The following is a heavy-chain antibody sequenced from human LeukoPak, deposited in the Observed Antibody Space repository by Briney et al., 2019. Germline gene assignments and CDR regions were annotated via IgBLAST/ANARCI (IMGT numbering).Heavy chain of an antibody. V-gene: IGHV3-48*02. J-gene: IGHJ4*02. CDR2: ITESSSTI. D-gene: IGHD6-25*01. CDR3: ARDSGIDS. Sequence: PGGSLRLSCAASGFTFSIYSMTWVRQAPGKGLEWVSYITESSSTIYYADSVKGRFTVSRDNAKNSLYLQMNSLRDDDTAVYYCARDSGIDSWGQGTLVTVSS. CDR1: GFTFSIYS.